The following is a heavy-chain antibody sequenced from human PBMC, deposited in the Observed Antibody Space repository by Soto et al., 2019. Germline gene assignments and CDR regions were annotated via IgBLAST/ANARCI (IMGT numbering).Heavy chain of an antibody. V-gene: IGHV3-48*01. CDR1: GFTFSSYS. D-gene: IGHD6-6*01. Sequence: VQLVESGGGLVQPGGSLRLSCAASGFTFSSYSMNWVRQAPGKGLEWVSYISSSSSTIYYADSVKGRFTISRDNAKNSLYLQMNSLRAEDTAVYYCGAARTADYWGQGTLVTVSS. CDR3: GAARTADY. CDR2: ISSSSSTI. J-gene: IGHJ4*02.